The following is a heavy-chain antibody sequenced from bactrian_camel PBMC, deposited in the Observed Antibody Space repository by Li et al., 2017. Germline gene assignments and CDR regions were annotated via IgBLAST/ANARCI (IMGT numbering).Heavy chain of an antibody. CDR1: GFTFSAYY. D-gene: IGHD1*01. V-gene: IGHV3S28*01. Sequence: QLVESGGGLVQPGGSLRLSCAASGFTFSAYYMSWVRQAPGKGLEWLSTISTGGGGPYYEDSVKDRFTISRDNAKSTLYLQMTSLKAEDTAVYYCVRGWFDFIDWGQGTQVT. J-gene: IGHJ4*01. CDR3: VRGWFDFID. CDR2: ISTGGGGP.